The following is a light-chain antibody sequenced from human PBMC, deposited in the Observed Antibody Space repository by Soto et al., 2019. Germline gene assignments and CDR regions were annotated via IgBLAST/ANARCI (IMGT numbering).Light chain of an antibody. Sequence: QSALTQPASVSGSPGQSITLSCTGTSSYVGGYNYVNWYQQDPGKAPKLLIFDVNNRPSGVSNRFSGSKSGNTASLTISGLQPEDEADYFCSSYTSSATYLFGTGTKVTVL. CDR3: SSYTSSATYL. CDR1: SSYVGGYNY. J-gene: IGLJ1*01. V-gene: IGLV2-14*03. CDR2: DVN.